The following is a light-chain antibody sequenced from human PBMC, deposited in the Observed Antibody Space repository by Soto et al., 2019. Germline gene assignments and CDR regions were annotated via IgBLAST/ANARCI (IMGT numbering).Light chain of an antibody. Sequence: EILLTQSPGTLSLSPGEISTLSCGSSQTVTRNYLAWHQQKPGQTPRLLVYGASSRATGIPDRFSGSGSGTDFTLTISRLEPEDFAVYYCQQHGSSPITFGQGTRLEIK. J-gene: IGKJ5*01. CDR1: QTVTRNY. CDR2: GAS. CDR3: QQHGSSPIT. V-gene: IGKV3-20*01.